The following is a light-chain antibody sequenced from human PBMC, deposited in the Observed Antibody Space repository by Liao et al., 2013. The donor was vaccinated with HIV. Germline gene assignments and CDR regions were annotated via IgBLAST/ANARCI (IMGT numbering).Light chain of an antibody. Sequence: SYELTQPPSVSVAPGKTARITCGGNNIGRKSVHWYQQKPGQAPVLVIYYDYDRPSGIPERFSGSNSGNTATLTISRVEPGDEADYYCQVWDSSSDHWVFGGGTKLTVL. V-gene: IGLV3-21*01. CDR2: YDY. CDR1: NIGRKS. CDR3: QVWDSSSDHWV. J-gene: IGLJ3*02.